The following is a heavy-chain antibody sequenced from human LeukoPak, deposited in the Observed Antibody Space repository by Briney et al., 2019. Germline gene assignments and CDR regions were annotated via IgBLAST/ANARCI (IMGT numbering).Heavy chain of an antibody. J-gene: IGHJ4*02. CDR2: ISSSSSTI. V-gene: IGHV3-48*04. D-gene: IGHD6-19*01. CDR3: ARGSSGFDY. Sequence: GGSLRLSCAASGVTFSSYSMNWVRQAPGKGLEWVSYISSSSSTIYYADSVKGRFTISRDNAKNSLYLQMNSLRAEDTAVYYCARGSSGFDYWGQGTLVTVSS. CDR1: GVTFSSYS.